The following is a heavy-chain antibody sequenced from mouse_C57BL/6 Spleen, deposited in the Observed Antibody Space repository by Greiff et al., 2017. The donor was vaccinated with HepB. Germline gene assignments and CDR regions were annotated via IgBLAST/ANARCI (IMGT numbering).Heavy chain of an antibody. D-gene: IGHD2-2*01. V-gene: IGHV1-64*01. Sequence: QVQLQQPGAELVKPGASVKLSCKASGYTFTSYWMHWVKQRPGQGLEWIGMIHPNSGSTNYNEKFKSKATLTVDKSSSTAYMQLSSLTSEDSAVYCCARTGGYDQWYFDVWGTGTTVTVSS. CDR2: IHPNSGST. CDR1: GYTFTSYW. J-gene: IGHJ1*03. CDR3: ARTGGYDQWYFDV.